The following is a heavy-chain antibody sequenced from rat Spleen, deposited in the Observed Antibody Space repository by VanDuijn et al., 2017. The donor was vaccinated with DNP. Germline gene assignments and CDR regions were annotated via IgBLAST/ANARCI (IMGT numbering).Heavy chain of an antibody. J-gene: IGHJ2*01. D-gene: IGHD1-11*01. CDR3: TRTTEGIVSYFDY. V-gene: IGHV2S8*01. CDR2: ISSGGST. Sequence: EWIAAISSGGSTYYNSALKSRLSISRDTSKSQVFLKMNSLQTEDTAIYFCTRTTEGIVSYFDYWGQGVMVTVSS.